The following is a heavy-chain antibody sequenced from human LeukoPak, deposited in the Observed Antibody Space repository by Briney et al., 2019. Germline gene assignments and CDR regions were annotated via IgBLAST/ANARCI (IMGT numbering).Heavy chain of an antibody. J-gene: IGHJ4*02. D-gene: IGHD3-10*01. V-gene: IGHV3-30*02. CDR2: IRHDGSNE. CDR3: ARDISIVRGVISLVD. CDR1: GFTFSNYG. Sequence: GGSLRLSCAASGFTFSNYGMHWVRQAPGKGLEWVAFIRHDGSNEYYAGSVKVRFTISRDNSKNTVYVQMISLRPEDRAVYYCARDISIVRGVISLVDWGQGILVTVSS.